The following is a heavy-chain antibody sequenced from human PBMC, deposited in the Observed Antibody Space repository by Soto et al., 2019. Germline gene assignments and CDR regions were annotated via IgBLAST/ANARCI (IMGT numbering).Heavy chain of an antibody. V-gene: IGHV3-33*01. D-gene: IGHD4-4*01. Sequence: QVQLVESGGGVVQPGRSLRLSCAASGFTFSSYGMHWVRQSPGKGLEWVTVIWYDGSNKYYADSVKVRFTISRYNSKNTLYLQMNSLRAEDTAVYYCASTNPGDYSSDAFDIWGQGTMVTVSS. CDR1: GFTFSSYG. CDR3: ASTNPGDYSSDAFDI. CDR2: IWYDGSNK. J-gene: IGHJ3*02.